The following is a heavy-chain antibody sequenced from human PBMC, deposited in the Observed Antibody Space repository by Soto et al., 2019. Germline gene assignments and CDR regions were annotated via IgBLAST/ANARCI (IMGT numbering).Heavy chain of an antibody. CDR1: GFTFSSYD. CDR3: ARVLSGYSSSRTYYYYGMDV. Sequence: EVQLVESGGGLVQPGGSLRLSCAASGFTFSSYDMHWVRQATGKGLEWVSAIGTAGDTYYPGSVKGRFTISRENAKNSLYLQMNSLRAEDTAVYYCARVLSGYSSSRTYYYYGMDVWGQGTTVTVSS. J-gene: IGHJ6*02. CDR2: IGTAGDT. D-gene: IGHD6-13*01. V-gene: IGHV3-13*01.